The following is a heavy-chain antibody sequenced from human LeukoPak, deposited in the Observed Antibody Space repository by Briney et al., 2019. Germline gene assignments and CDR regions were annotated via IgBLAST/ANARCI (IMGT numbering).Heavy chain of an antibody. V-gene: IGHV3-53*04. Sequence: GGSLRLSCAASGFTVSSNYMSWVRQAPGKGLEWVSVIYSGGSTYYADSVKGRFTISRHNSKNTLYLQMNSLRAEDTAVYYCARGSGSYYYYGMDVWGQGTTVTVSS. J-gene: IGHJ6*02. CDR2: IYSGGST. D-gene: IGHD3-10*01. CDR1: GFTVSSNY. CDR3: ARGSGSYYYYGMDV.